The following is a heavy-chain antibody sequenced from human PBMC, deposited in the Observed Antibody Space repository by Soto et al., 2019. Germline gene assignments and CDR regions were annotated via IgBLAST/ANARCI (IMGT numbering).Heavy chain of an antibody. Sequence: ASETLSLTCTVSGGSISSSSYYWGWIRQPPGKGLEWIGSIYYSGSTYYNPSLKSRVTISVDTSKNQFSLKLSSVTAADTAVYYCARLFRHYYDSRGTLFDYWGQGTLVTVSS. CDR1: GGSISSSSYY. J-gene: IGHJ4*02. CDR2: IYYSGST. D-gene: IGHD3-22*01. CDR3: ARLFRHYYDSRGTLFDY. V-gene: IGHV4-39*01.